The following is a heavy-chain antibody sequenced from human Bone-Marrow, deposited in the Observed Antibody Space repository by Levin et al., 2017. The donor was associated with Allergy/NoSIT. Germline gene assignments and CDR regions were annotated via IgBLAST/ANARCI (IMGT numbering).Heavy chain of an antibody. V-gene: IGHV4-59*01. J-gene: IGHJ4*02. CDR1: GVSINSYY. Sequence: SETLSLTCTVSGVSINSYYWSWIRQPPDKGLQWIGYMFYSGSTNYNPSLKSRVTMSVDTSKSQFSLKLTSVTAADTAVYYCARTDVEMATGGLFFDYWGQGTLVTVSS. D-gene: IGHD5-24*01. CDR3: ARTDVEMATGGLFFDY. CDR2: MFYSGST.